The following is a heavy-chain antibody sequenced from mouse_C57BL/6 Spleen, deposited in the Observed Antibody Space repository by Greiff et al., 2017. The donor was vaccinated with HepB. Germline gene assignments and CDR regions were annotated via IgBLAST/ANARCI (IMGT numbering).Heavy chain of an antibody. V-gene: IGHV14-4*01. CDR3: TLYYDYDYAMDY. D-gene: IGHD2-4*01. J-gene: IGHJ4*01. Sequence: VQLQQSGAELVRPGASVKLSCTASGFNIKDDYMHWVKQRPEQGLEWIGWIDPENGDTEYASKFQGKATITADTSSNTAYLQPSSLTSEDTAVYYCTLYYDYDYAMDYWGQGTSVTVSS. CDR2: IDPENGDT. CDR1: GFNIKDDY.